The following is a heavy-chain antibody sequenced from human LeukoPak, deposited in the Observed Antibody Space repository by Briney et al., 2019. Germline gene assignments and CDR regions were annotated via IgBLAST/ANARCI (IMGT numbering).Heavy chain of an antibody. Sequence: SETLSGNCTVSGGSFDSSYCWTWVRQTPGKGLEWVGTIYSRNLTYYNPSLTSRVTISADTSKNMFSLRLTSVTAADTAVYYCARGADDYKLGNFWGHGILVTVFS. J-gene: IGHJ4*01. CDR1: GGSFDSSYC. V-gene: IGHV4-39*01. D-gene: IGHD5-24*01. CDR2: IYSRNLT. CDR3: ARGADDYKLGNF.